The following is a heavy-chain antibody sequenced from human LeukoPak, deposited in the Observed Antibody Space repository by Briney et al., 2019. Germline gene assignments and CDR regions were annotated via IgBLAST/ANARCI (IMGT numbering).Heavy chain of an antibody. Sequence: PETLSLTCTVSGXSISSSSYYWGWVRQPPGKGLEWIGSIYYSGDTYYNPSLKSRVTISVDPSKNQFSLKVKSVTAADTAVYYCARRPSRYYFDYWGQGTLVTVSS. V-gene: IGHV4-39*01. CDR2: IYYSGDT. J-gene: IGHJ4*02. CDR3: ARRPSRYYFDY. CDR1: GXSISSSSYY. D-gene: IGHD1-14*01.